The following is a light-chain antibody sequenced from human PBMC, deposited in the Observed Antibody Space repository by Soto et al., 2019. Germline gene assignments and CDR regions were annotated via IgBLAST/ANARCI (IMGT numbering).Light chain of an antibody. CDR2: TTS. Sequence: DIHLTQSPSTLSASVGDRITITCRASQSISMWLAWYQQKPGKAPKLLIYTTSSLESGVPSRFSGSGSGTEFPLTISSLQPDDFATYYCQHYKDYSWTFGQGTKVEIK. V-gene: IGKV1-5*03. CDR3: QHYKDYSWT. J-gene: IGKJ1*01. CDR1: QSISMW.